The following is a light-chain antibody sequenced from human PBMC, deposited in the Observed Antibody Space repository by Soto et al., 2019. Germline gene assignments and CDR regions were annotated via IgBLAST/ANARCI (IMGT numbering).Light chain of an antibody. J-gene: IGLJ1*01. Sequence: QSVLTQPPSASGTPGQRVTISCSGSSSNIGSNTVNWYQQLPGTAPKLLIYTNNQRPSGVPDRFSGSKSGTSASLAISVLQSEDEADYCCAAWDDSLNGYVFGTGTKLTVL. CDR3: AAWDDSLNGYV. V-gene: IGLV1-44*01. CDR2: TNN. CDR1: SSNIGSNT.